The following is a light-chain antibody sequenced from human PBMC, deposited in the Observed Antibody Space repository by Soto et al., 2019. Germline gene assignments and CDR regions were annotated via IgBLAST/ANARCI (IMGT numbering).Light chain of an antibody. CDR2: GAS. J-gene: IGKJ2*01. CDR3: QQYPGYT. CDR1: QSVCSSY. V-gene: IGKV3-20*01. Sequence: EIVLTQSPGTLSLSPGERATLSCRASQSVCSSYLAWYQQKPGQAPRLLIYGASGRATGIPDRFSGSGSGTDFTLTISRLEPEDFAVYYCQQYPGYTFGQGTKLEIK.